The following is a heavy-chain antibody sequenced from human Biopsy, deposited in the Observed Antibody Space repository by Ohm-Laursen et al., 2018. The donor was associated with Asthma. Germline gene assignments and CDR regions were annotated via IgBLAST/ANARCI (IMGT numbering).Heavy chain of an antibody. V-gene: IGHV3-15*01. CDR2: IKSKTDGGTT. CDR1: GFTFSNAW. J-gene: IGHJ4*02. CDR3: TTGFWWTFDY. Sequence: SLRLSCTASGFTFSNAWMSWVRQAPGKGLEWVGRIKSKTDGGTTDYAAPVKDRFTISRDDSKNTLYLQMNSLKTEDTAVYYCTTGFWWTFDYWGQGTLVTVSS. D-gene: IGHD3-16*01.